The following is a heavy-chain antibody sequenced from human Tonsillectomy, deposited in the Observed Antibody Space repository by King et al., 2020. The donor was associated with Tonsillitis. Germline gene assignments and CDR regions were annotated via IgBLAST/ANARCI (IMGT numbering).Heavy chain of an antibody. D-gene: IGHD6-13*01. CDR3: ARTIAATGRLIDY. J-gene: IGHJ4*02. CDR2: IYPGDSDT. CDR1: GYRFTSYW. Sequence: VQLVESGTEVKKPGESLKISCKGSGYRFTSYWIAWVRQMPGRGLEYMGIIYPGDSDTRYSPSFQGQVTISADKSIRAAYLQWSSLKASDTAIYYCARTIAATGRLIDYWGQGTLVTVSS. V-gene: IGHV5-51*01.